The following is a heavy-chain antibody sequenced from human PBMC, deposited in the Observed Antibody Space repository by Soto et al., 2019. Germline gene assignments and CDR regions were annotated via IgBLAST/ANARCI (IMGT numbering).Heavy chain of an antibody. CDR1: GGSISSYD. CDR2: IYYSGST. V-gene: IGHV4-59*01. CDR3: ARDLNYYYDSSGFFDY. Sequence: SETLSLTCTVSGGSISSYDWSWIRQPPGKGLEWIGSIYYSGSTNYNPSLKSRVTISVDTSKNQFSLKLSSVTAADTAVYYCARDLNYYYDSSGFFDYWGQGTLVTVSS. D-gene: IGHD3-22*01. J-gene: IGHJ4*02.